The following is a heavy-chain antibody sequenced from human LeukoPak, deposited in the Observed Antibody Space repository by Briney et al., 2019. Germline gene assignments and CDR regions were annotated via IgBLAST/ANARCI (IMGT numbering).Heavy chain of an antibody. D-gene: IGHD5-18*01. CDR2: INSNSGGT. CDR3: ARESPLDTHIFTRY. CDR1: GYTFTGYY. J-gene: IGHJ4*02. Sequence: SVKVSCKASGYTFTGYYMHWVRQAPGQGLEWMGWINSNSGGTNYAQNFQGRVTMTRDTSISTAYMEVSSLRSDDTAMYYCARESPLDTHIFTRYWGQGTLVAVSS. V-gene: IGHV1-2*02.